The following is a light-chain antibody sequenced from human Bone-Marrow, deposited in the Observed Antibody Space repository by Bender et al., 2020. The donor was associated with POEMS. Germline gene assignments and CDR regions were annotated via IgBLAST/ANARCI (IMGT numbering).Light chain of an antibody. CDR1: SLGDKY. CDR2: EDV. J-gene: IGLJ3*02. CDR3: QAWDSTLGGWV. Sequence: SYDLTQPPSVSVSPGQTASITCSGDSLGDKYSSWYQQRPGQSPMVVIFEDVKRPSGIPERFSGSNSGNTATLTISGTQDMDEGDYYCQAWDSTLGGWVFGGGTKLTVL. V-gene: IGLV3-1*01.